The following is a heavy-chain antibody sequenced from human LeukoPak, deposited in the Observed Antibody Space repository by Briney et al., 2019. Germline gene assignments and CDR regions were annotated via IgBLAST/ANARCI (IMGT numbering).Heavy chain of an antibody. J-gene: IGHJ5*02. CDR1: GFTFSSYW. CDR3: ARASGFNRFDP. Sequence: GGSLRLSCAVSGFTFSSYWMSWVRQAQGKGLEWVANIKQDGSVKYYVDSVKGRFSISRDNAKNSLDLQMNSLRAEDTAVYYCARASGFNRFDPWGQGTLVTVSS. CDR2: IKQDGSVK. V-gene: IGHV3-7*04. D-gene: IGHD3-10*01.